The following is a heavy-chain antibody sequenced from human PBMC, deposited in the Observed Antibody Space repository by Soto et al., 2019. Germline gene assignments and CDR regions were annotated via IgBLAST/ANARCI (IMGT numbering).Heavy chain of an antibody. CDR2: SGADGDT. J-gene: IGHJ2*01. CDR3: ARDGWGRHRYFWYFDL. Sequence: ELQLVESGGGLVQPGGSLRLSCAASGFTFRNYDMHWVRQVTGKGLEWVTGSGADGDTYHPGSVKGRFTISRDNAKNSVYLQMHNLRDGETAVYYCARDGWGRHRYFWYFDLWGRGTLVTVSS. CDR1: GFTFRNYD. D-gene: IGHD2-21*01. V-gene: IGHV3-13*04.